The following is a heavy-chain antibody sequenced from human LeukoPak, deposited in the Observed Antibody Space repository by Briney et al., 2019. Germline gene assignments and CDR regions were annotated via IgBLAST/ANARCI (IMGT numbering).Heavy chain of an antibody. D-gene: IGHD6-13*01. CDR3: ASVAAAVHYYGMDV. V-gene: IGHV4-59*02. CDR1: GGSVSSYF. Sequence: PSETLSLTCTVSGGSVSSYFWSWIRQPPGKGLGWIGYMYYSGTTYYNPSLKSRLTISVDTSKNQFSLKLSSVTAADTAVYYCASVAAAVHYYGMDVWGQGTTVTVSS. CDR2: MYYSGTT. J-gene: IGHJ6*02.